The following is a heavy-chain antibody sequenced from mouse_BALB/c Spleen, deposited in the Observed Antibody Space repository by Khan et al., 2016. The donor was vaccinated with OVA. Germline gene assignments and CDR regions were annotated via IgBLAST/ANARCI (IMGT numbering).Heavy chain of an antibody. D-gene: IGHD4-1*01. CDR3: ASHLTGSCAF. CDR1: GFSFSSYS. Sequence: DVHLVESGGDSVKPGGSLKLSCAASGFSFSSYSMSWVRQTPDKRLEWVATISSGGDYTYYPDSVKGRFTISRDNAKNTLYLQMSSLRSEDTAMXYCASHLTGSCAFWGQGTLVTVSA. CDR2: ISSGGDYT. V-gene: IGHV5-6*01. J-gene: IGHJ3*01.